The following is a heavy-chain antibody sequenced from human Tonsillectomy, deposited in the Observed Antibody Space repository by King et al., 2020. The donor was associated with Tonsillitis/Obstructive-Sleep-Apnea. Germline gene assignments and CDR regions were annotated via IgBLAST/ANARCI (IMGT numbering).Heavy chain of an antibody. D-gene: IGHD6-13*01. Sequence: VQLVESGGGLVQPGGSLRLSCAASGFTFSSYDMHWVRQATGKGLEWVSAIGTAGDTYYPGSFKGRFTISRENAKNSFYLQMNSLSAGDTAVYYRAREVQQLGRHYYYYYYYMDVWGKGTTVTVSS. CDR2: IGTAGDT. J-gene: IGHJ6*03. CDR3: AREVQQLGRHYYYYYYYMDV. CDR1: GFTFSSYD. V-gene: IGHV3-13*04.